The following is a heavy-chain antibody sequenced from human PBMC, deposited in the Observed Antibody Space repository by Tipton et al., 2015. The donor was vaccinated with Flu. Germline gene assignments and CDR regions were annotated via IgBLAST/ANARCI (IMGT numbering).Heavy chain of an antibody. D-gene: IGHD4-11*01. CDR3: ARSDYSDGFDS. CDR2: IYYRGTT. CDR1: GGSMSSYY. J-gene: IGHJ3*01. Sequence: TLSLTCTVSGGSMSSYYWSWIRQPPGKGLEWIGYIYYRGTTRYNPSLKSRVTMSVDTSKNQFSLRLTSVTAADTALYYCARSDYSDGFDSWGQGTKVIVSS. V-gene: IGHV4-59*01.